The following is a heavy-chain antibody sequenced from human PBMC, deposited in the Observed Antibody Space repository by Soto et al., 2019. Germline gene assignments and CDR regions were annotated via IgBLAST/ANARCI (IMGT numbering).Heavy chain of an antibody. J-gene: IGHJ5*02. Sequence: PGGSLRLSCAASGFTFSTYVMHWVRQAPGKGLEWVALVSPDGNTAYYAASVEGRFTISRDNSKNTLSLQTSTLGPEDTAVYYCARGSFFLVASWGQGTQV. D-gene: IGHD6-6*01. CDR1: GFTFSTYV. V-gene: IGHV3-30-3*01. CDR2: VSPDGNTA. CDR3: ARGSFFLVAS.